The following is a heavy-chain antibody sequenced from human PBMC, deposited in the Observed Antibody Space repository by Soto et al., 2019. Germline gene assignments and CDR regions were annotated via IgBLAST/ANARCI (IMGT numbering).Heavy chain of an antibody. J-gene: IGHJ6*04. V-gene: IGHV1-18*01. Sequence: QVQLVQSGAEVKKPGASVKVSCKASGYTFTSYGISWVRQAPGQGLEWMGWISAYNGNTNYAQKPQGSVTMTTDTSTSTAYMVLRSLRADDTAVYYCARDQGDIVVVVAATTMDVWGKGTTVTVSS. CDR2: ISAYNGNT. CDR1: GYTFTSYG. CDR3: ARDQGDIVVVVAATTMDV. D-gene: IGHD2-15*01.